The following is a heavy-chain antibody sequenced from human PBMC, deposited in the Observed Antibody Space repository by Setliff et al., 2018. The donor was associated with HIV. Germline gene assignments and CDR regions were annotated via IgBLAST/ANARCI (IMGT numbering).Heavy chain of an antibody. CDR3: ATSPLGYCSGGSCSHYFDY. Sequence: GESLKLSCKASGYIFTNYWIGWVRQMPGKGLEWMGIIYPGDSDTRYSPSFQGQVTISADKSISTAYLQWSSLKASDTAMYYCATSPLGYCSGGSCSHYFDYWGPGTLVTVSS. V-gene: IGHV5-51*01. D-gene: IGHD2-15*01. CDR2: IYPGDSDT. CDR1: GYIFTNYW. J-gene: IGHJ4*02.